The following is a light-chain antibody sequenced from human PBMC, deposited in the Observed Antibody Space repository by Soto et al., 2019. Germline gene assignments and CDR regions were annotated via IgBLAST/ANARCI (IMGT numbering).Light chain of an antibody. CDR1: SSDVGSYNL. V-gene: IGLV2-23*02. J-gene: IGLJ2*01. CDR3: CSYAGSPWV. CDR2: EVS. Sequence: QSALTQPASVSGSPGQSITISCTGTSSDVGSYNLVSWYHQHPGKAPKLMIYEVSKRPSGVSNRFSGAKSGNTASLTISGLKAEDEADYYCCSYAGSPWVFGGGTKLTVL.